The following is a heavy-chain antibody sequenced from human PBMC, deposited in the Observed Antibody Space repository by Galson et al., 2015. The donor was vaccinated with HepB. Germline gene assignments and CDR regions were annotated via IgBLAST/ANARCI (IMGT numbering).Heavy chain of an antibody. D-gene: IGHD2-8*01. J-gene: IGHJ4*02. CDR3: ARGNGHFDY. V-gene: IGHV7-4-1*02. CDR1: RYTFTNYA. CDR2: INTNTGNP. Sequence: SVKVSCKASRYTFTNYAMNWVRQAPGQGLEWMEWINTNTGNPMYAQGFTGRFVFSLDTSVSTAYLQISSLKAEDTAVYYCARGNGHFDYWGQGTLVTVSS.